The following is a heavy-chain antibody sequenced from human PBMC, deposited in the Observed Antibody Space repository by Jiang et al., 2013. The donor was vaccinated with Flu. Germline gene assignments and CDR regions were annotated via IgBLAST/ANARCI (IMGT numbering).Heavy chain of an antibody. V-gene: IGHV3-30*18. D-gene: IGHD3-3*01. CDR3: AKDQGFWSGYYTDY. Sequence: QLLESGGGVVQPGRSLRLSCAASGFTFSSYGMHWVRQAPGKGLEWVAVISYDGSNKYYADSVKGRFTISRDNSKNTLYLQMNSLRAEDTAVYYCAKDQGFWSGYYTDYWGQGTLVTVSS. CDR2: ISYDGSNK. CDR1: GFTFSSYG. J-gene: IGHJ4*02.